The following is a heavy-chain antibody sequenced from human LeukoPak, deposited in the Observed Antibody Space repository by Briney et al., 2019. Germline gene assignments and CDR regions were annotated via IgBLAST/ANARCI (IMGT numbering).Heavy chain of an antibody. CDR1: GGSISSGDYY. CDR3: ARDSAYYYDSIGLDY. J-gene: IGHJ4*02. CDR2: IYYSGST. D-gene: IGHD3-22*01. V-gene: IGHV4-30-4*01. Sequence: NPSETLSLTCTVSGGSISSGDYYWSWIRQPPGKGLKWIGYIYYSGSTYYNPSLKSRVTISVDTSKNQFSLKLSSVTAADTAVYYCARDSAYYYDSIGLDYWGQGTLVTVSS.